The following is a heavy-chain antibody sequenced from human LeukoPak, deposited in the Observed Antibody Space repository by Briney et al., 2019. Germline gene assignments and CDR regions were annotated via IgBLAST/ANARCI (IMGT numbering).Heavy chain of an antibody. Sequence: PGGSLRLSCAASGFTFSSYAMSWVRRAPGKGLEWVSAISGSGGSTYYADSVKGRFTISRDNPKNTLHLQMNSLRAEDTAVYYCAKDWYYYDTDRYWGQGTLVTVSS. CDR1: GFTFSSYA. V-gene: IGHV3-23*01. J-gene: IGHJ4*02. D-gene: IGHD3-22*01. CDR2: ISGSGGST. CDR3: AKDWYYYDTDRY.